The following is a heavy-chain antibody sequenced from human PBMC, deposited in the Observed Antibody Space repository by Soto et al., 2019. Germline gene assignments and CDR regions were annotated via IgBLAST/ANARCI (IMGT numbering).Heavy chain of an antibody. CDR2: ISYDGSNK. D-gene: IGHD6-19*01. CDR1: GFTFSSYA. CDR3: ARDGYDSSAPGGLGAYDY. V-gene: IGHV3-30-3*01. J-gene: IGHJ4*02. Sequence: QVQLVESGGGVVQPGRSLRLSCAASGFTFSSYAMHWVRQAPGKGLEWVAVISYDGSNKYYADSVKGRFTISRDNSKNTLYLQMNSLRAEDTAVYYCARDGYDSSAPGGLGAYDYWGQGTLVTVSS.